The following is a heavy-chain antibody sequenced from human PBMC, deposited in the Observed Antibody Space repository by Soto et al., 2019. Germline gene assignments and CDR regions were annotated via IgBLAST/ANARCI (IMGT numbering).Heavy chain of an antibody. J-gene: IGHJ4*02. D-gene: IGHD3-10*01. CDR2: IYSGGYT. Sequence: EVQLVESGGGLIQPGGSLRLSCAVSGFTVSNNYMSWVRQAPGKGLEGVSVIYSGGYTAYGDSVKGRFTISRDNSKNTLYLKMNARGAGDPAVSSCGTRPGGGGYWGQGTLVTVSS. CDR3: GTRPGGGGY. V-gene: IGHV3-53*01. CDR1: GFTVSNNY.